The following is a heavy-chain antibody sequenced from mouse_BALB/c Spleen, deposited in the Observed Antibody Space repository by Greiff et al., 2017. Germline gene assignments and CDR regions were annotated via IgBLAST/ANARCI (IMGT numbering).Heavy chain of an antibody. Sequence: EVKVVESGGGLVQPGGSRKLSCAASGFTFSSFGMHWVRQAPEKGLEWVAYISSGSSTIYCADTVKGRFTISRDNPKNTLFLQMTSLRSEDTAMYYCARLDYWGQGTSVTVSS. J-gene: IGHJ4*01. V-gene: IGHV5-17*02. CDR1: GFTFSSFG. CDR2: ISSGSSTI. CDR3: ARLDY.